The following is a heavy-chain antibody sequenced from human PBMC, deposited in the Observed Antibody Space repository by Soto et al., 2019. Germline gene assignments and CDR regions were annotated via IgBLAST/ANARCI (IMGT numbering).Heavy chain of an antibody. CDR3: AKRVGDGQPRAGGSYGMDV. Sequence: EVQLLESGGGLVQPGGSLRLSCAASGFTFSIYAMSWVRQAPGKGLEWVSSISGSGGNTYYANSVKGRFTTSRDNPKNPLYLQMNSLRAEDTAVYYCAKRVGDGQPRAGGSYGMDVWGQGTTVTVSS. V-gene: IGHV3-23*01. J-gene: IGHJ6*02. CDR1: GFTFSIYA. CDR2: ISGSGGNT. D-gene: IGHD3-16*01.